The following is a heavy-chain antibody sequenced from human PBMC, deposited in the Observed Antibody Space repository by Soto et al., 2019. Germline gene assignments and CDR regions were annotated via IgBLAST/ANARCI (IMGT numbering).Heavy chain of an antibody. CDR2: IYWDNDK. CDR3: ARTAGRVPGSFGY. J-gene: IGHJ4*02. D-gene: IGHD6-19*01. V-gene: IGHV2-5*02. CDR1: GFSLTTRGVG. Sequence: QITLKDSGPPLVKPTQTLTLTCTFFGFSLTTRGVGVHWIRQPPGKALEWLGVIYWDNDKRYSPSLKTRLTVTADTSKRQEVVTLSTKEPKDTDTEYVARTAGRVPGSFGYWRPGRLVPAPS.